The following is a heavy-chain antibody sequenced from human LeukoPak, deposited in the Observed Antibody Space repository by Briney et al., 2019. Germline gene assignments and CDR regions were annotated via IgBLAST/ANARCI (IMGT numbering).Heavy chain of an antibody. Sequence: GASVKVSCKASGYTFTSYGISWVRQAPGQGLEWMGWISAYNGNTNYAQKLQGRVTVTTDTSTGTAYMELRSLRSDDTAVYYCARDARAYYDSSGYSDYWGQGTLVTVSS. D-gene: IGHD3-22*01. CDR2: ISAYNGNT. J-gene: IGHJ4*02. CDR1: GYTFTSYG. CDR3: ARDARAYYDSSGYSDY. V-gene: IGHV1-18*01.